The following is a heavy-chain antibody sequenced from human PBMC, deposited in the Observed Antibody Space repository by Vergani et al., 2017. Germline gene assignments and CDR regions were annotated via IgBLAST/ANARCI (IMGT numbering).Heavy chain of an antibody. CDR3: ARHDRGADYVWGSYHNWFDP. J-gene: IGHJ5*02. D-gene: IGHD3-16*02. CDR2: NYTSGST. CDR1: GGSISSYY. Sequence: QVQLQESGPGLVKPSETLSLTCTVSGGSISSYYWSWIRQPPGKGLEWIGYNYTSGSTNYNPSLKSRVTISVDTSKNQFSLKLSSVTAADTAVYYCARHDRGADYVWGSYHNWFDPWGQGTLVTVSS. V-gene: IGHV4-4*09.